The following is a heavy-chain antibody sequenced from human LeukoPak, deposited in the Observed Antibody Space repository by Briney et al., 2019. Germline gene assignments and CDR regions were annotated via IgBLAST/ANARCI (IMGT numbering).Heavy chain of an antibody. CDR3: ARTRPAIAAADMYYFDY. CDR1: GGSISSYY. Sequence: SETLSLTCTVSGGSISSYYWSWIRQPPGKGLEWIEYIYYSGSTNYNPSLKSRVTISVDTSKNQFSLKLSSVTAADTAVYYCARTRPAIAAADMYYFDYWGQGTPVTVSS. V-gene: IGHV4-59*01. D-gene: IGHD6-13*01. CDR2: IYYSGST. J-gene: IGHJ4*02.